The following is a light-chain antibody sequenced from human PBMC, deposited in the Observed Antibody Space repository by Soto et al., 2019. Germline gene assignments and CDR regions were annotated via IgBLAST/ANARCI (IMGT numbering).Light chain of an antibody. J-gene: IGLJ1*01. V-gene: IGLV1-40*01. Sequence: QSVLTQPASGSRAPDQRVSISYPPSSSHIGSTYDVQWYQQLPGTAPKLLIHGNTDRPSGVPDRFSGSKSGTSASLAITGLQADDEADYYCQSYDDSRSVRYVFGPGTKVTVL. CDR2: GNT. CDR3: QSYDDSRSVRYV. CDR1: SSHIGSTYD.